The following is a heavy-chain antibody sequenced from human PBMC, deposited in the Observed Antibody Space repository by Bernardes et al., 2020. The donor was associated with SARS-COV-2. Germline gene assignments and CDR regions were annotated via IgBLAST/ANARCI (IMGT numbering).Heavy chain of an antibody. Sequence: ASVKVSCKASGYIFSGFYMVWARQAPGQGLESMGWIDPKNGATISPQRFQGRVTLTRETSMNTVYMELSRLRLDDTAVYYCARWGGGNAVRDWAQGTRVTIST. V-gene: IGHV1-2*02. CDR2: IDPKNGAT. J-gene: IGHJ4*02. D-gene: IGHD3-16*01. CDR1: GYIFSGFY. CDR3: ARWGGGNAVRD.